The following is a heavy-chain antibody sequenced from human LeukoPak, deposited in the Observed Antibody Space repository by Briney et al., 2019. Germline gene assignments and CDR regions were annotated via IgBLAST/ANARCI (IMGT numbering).Heavy chain of an antibody. D-gene: IGHD2-2*01. Sequence: GGSLRLSCAASEFIFSTYWMSWVRQAPGKGLEWVANIKHDGSARYYLDSVKGRFTISRDNAKNSLYLQMNSLRAEDTAVYYCARHQTAFDIWGQGTMVTVSS. V-gene: IGHV3-7*03. CDR1: EFIFSTYW. J-gene: IGHJ3*02. CDR3: ARHQTAFDI. CDR2: IKHDGSAR.